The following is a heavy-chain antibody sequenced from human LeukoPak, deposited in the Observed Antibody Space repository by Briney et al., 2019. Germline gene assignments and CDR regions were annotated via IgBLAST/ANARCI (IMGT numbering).Heavy chain of an antibody. D-gene: IGHD3-10*01. V-gene: IGHV3-74*01. CDR2: ISSDGSIT. Sequence: GGALRLSCAASGFTFSTYWMHWVRQAPGKGLVWVSRISSDGSITSYADSVKGRFTISRDNAKNTLYLQMNSLRAEDTAVYYCARHLNYYLDYWGQGTLVTVSS. J-gene: IGHJ4*02. CDR3: ARHLNYYLDY. CDR1: GFTFSTYW.